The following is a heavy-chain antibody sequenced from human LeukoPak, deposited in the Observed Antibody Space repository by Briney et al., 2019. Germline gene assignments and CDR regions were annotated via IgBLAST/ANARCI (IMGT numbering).Heavy chain of an antibody. V-gene: IGHV1-2*02. J-gene: IGHJ1*01. CDR1: GYTFTGYY. Sequence: ASVKVSCKASGYTFTGYYMHWVRQAPGQGLEWMGLINPNSGGTNYAQKFQGRVTMTRDTSISTAYMELSRLRSDDTAVYYCARVLKDGYNNGNFQHWGQGTLVTVSS. CDR3: ARVLKDGYNNGNFQH. D-gene: IGHD5-24*01. CDR2: INPNSGGT.